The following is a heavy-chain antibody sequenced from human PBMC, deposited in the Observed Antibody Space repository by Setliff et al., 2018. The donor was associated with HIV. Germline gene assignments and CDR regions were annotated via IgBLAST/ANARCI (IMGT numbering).Heavy chain of an antibody. CDR1: GDSISRSRYY. J-gene: IGHJ5*02. Sequence: SETLSLTCVVSGDSISRSRYYWGWIRQPPGKGLEWIGSFYYSGSTSYNPSLKSRVTISGDTSKNQVSLRLSSVTAADTAVYYRARHGLLWFGAGYNWFDPWGQGTLVTVSS. CDR3: ARHGLLWFGAGYNWFDP. CDR2: FYYSGST. D-gene: IGHD3-10*01. V-gene: IGHV4-39*01.